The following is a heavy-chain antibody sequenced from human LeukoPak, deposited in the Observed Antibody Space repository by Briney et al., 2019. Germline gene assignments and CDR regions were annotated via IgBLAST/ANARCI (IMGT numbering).Heavy chain of an antibody. CDR2: ISSSGSTR. V-gene: IGHV3-11*04. J-gene: IGHJ6*03. Sequence: LSLTCTVSGGSISDFYWSWIRQPPGKGLEWVSYISSSGSTRYYADSVKGRFTISRDNAKNSLYLQMNSLRAEDTAVYYCARGVRDILSGYYTDYYFYYMDVWGKGTTVTVSS. CDR3: ARGVRDILSGYYTDYYFYYMDV. CDR1: GGSISDFY. D-gene: IGHD3-9*01.